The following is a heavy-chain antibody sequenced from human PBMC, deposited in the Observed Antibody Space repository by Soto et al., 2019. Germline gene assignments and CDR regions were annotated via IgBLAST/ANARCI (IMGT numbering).Heavy chain of an antibody. J-gene: IGHJ3*02. Sequence: VRQAPGRRLGWVGWINAGNGNPKQSQKVQCRGTITRDTSASTAYIELSSLRSEDTAGYYCARGYYAYAWGSYRYAGNTRDAFDIWGPGTRVTVSS. V-gene: IGHV1-3*01. CDR3: ARGYYAYAWGSYRYAGNTRDAFDI. CDR2: INAGNGNP. D-gene: IGHD3-16*02.